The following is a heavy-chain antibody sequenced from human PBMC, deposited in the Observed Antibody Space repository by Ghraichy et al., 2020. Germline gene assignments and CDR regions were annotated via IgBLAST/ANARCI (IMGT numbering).Heavy chain of an antibody. CDR1: GGSISSGGYY. Sequence: SETLSLTCTVSGGSISSGGYYWSWIRQHPRKGLEWIGYIYYSGSTYYNPSLKSRVTISVDTSKNQFSLKLSSVTAADTAVYYCARGYDSSGYYLPGGYYFDYWGQGTLVTVSS. V-gene: IGHV4-31*03. CDR2: IYYSGST. J-gene: IGHJ4*02. D-gene: IGHD3-22*01. CDR3: ARGYDSSGYYLPGGYYFDY.